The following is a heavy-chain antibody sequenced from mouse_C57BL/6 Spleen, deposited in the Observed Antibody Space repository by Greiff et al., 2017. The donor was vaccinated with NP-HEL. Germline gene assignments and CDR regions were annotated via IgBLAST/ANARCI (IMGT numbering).Heavy chain of an antibody. J-gene: IGHJ2*01. D-gene: IGHD2-3*01. CDR1: GYTFTGYW. CDR3: AREGRGDLDGYSHFDY. CDR2: ILPGSGST. V-gene: IGHV1-9*01. Sequence: QVQLQQSGAELMKPGASVKLSCKATGYTFTGYWIEWVKQRPGHGLEWIGEILPGSGSTNYNEKFKGKATYTADTSSNTAYMQLSSLTTEDSAIYYFAREGRGDLDGYSHFDYWGQGTTLTVSS.